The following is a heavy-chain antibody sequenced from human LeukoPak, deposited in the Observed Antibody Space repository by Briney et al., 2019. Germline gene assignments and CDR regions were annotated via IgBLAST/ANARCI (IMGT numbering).Heavy chain of an antibody. V-gene: IGHV3-23*01. Sequence: GGSLRLSCAASGFTFSSYAMSWVRQAPGKGLEWVSAISGSSGSTYYADSVKGRFTISRDNSKNTLYLQMNSLRAEDTAVYYCAKVSPGITMIVPVPSFDYWGQGTLVTVSS. CDR2: ISGSSGST. D-gene: IGHD3-22*01. CDR3: AKVSPGITMIVPVPSFDY. CDR1: GFTFSSYA. J-gene: IGHJ4*02.